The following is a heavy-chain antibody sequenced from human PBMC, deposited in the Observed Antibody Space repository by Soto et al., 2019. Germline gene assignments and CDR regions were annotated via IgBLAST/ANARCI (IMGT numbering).Heavy chain of an antibody. D-gene: IGHD3-16*02. CDR2: INSDGSGT. V-gene: IGHV3-74*01. CDR1: GFTFSNHW. Sequence: GGSLRLPYAASGFTFSNHWMHWVRQSSGKGLVWVSRINSDGSGTNYADSVKGRFTISRDNAKNTLYLQMNSLRAEDTAVYYCARGGLRTYLLDYWGQGTLVIVSS. J-gene: IGHJ4*02. CDR3: ARGGLRTYLLDY.